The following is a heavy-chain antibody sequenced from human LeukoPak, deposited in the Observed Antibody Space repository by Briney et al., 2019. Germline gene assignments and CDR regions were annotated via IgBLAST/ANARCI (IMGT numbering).Heavy chain of an antibody. J-gene: IGHJ5*02. CDR2: ICADGAT. Sequence: GGSLRLSCAASGITVSQNDMSWVRQAPGRGLEWVSLICADGATHYADSVKGRFTISRDNSKNTVYLEVNSLRPEDTAVYFCARDRAGRKAWVEFDPWGQGTLVTVSS. CDR3: ARDRAGRKAWVEFDP. D-gene: IGHD3-10*01. V-gene: IGHV3-66*02. CDR1: GITVSQND.